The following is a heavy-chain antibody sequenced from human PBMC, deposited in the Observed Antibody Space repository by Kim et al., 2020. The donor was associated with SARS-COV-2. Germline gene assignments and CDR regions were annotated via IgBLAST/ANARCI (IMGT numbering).Heavy chain of an antibody. V-gene: IGHV4-59*01. CDR1: GGSISSYY. J-gene: IGHJ4*02. Sequence: SETLSLTCTVSGGSISSYYWSWIRQPPGKGLEWIWYIYYSGSTNYNPSLKSRVTITVYTSRNKFSLKVSSMTAADTAVDVCARGRNVGVSYYWDQGTVV. CDR3: ARGRNVGVSYY. CDR2: IYYSGST. D-gene: IGHD1-26*01.